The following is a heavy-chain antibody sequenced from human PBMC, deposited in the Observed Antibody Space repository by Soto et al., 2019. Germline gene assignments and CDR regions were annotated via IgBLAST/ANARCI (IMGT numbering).Heavy chain of an antibody. D-gene: IGHD6-19*01. CDR1: GGTISSSSYY. J-gene: IGHJ6*02. Sequence: PPETLSLTCTVSGGTISSSSYYWGWLRQPPGKGLELIGSIYYCGSTYYSPSLKSRVTISLDTSKNQFSLKLSSVTAADTAVHYCARHAVAGGHYYYYGMDVWGQGTTVS. V-gene: IGHV4-39*01. CDR2: IYYCGST. CDR3: ARHAVAGGHYYYYGMDV.